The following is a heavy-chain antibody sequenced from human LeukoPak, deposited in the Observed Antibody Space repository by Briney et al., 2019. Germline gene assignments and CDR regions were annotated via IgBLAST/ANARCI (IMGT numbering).Heavy chain of an antibody. CDR3: ARVPGVDTATDFDY. CDR1: GGSLRSGSYY. J-gene: IGHJ4*02. Sequence: PSETLSLTCTVSGGSLRSGSYYWGWNRQPAGKGLEGIVRIYNRGSTNYNPALKSRVTMSEDTSKNQFSLKLTSVTAADTAVYYCARVPGVDTATDFDYWGQGTLLTAAS. CDR2: IYNRGST. D-gene: IGHD5-18*01. V-gene: IGHV4-61*02.